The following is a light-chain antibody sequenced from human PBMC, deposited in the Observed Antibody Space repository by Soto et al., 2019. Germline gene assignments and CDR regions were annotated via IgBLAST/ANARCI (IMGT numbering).Light chain of an antibody. Sequence: QSALTQPASVSGSPGQSITISCTGTSSDVGAYDYVSWYQQHPGKAPKLMIYEVTNRPSGVSNRFSASKSANTASLTISGLQADDEAYYYCTSYTTSSTLVFGGGTQLTVL. CDR3: TSYTTSSTLV. CDR2: EVT. V-gene: IGLV2-14*01. CDR1: SSDVGAYDY. J-gene: IGLJ7*01.